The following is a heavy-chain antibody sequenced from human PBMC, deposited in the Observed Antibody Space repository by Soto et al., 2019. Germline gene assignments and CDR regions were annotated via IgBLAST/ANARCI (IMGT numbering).Heavy chain of an antibody. J-gene: IGHJ4*02. D-gene: IGHD4-17*01. CDR3: VRNTVTALRYFDS. V-gene: IGHV4-4*09. CDR2: IYSSGAT. Sequence: QVQLQESGPGLVKPSETLSLTCNVSGSSMTGYYWNWIRQAPGKGLEWIGYIYSSGATSYIPSLKSRVSISIEASKNQFSLNLASATAADTDVYFCVRNTVTALRYFDSWGQGILVTVSS. CDR1: GSSMTGYY.